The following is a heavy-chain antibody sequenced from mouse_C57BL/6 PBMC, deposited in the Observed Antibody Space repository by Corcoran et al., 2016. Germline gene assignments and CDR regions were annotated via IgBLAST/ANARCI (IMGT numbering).Heavy chain of an antibody. CDR2: INPNNGGT. D-gene: IGHD2-4*01. CDR1: GYTFTDYY. V-gene: IGHV1-26*01. Sequence: EVQLQQSGPELVKPGASVKISCKASGYTFTDYYMNWVKQSHGKSLEWIGDINPNNGGTSYNQKFKGKATLTVDKSSSTAYMELRSLTSEDSAVYYCARGYDYAYYFDYWGQGTTLTVSS. J-gene: IGHJ2*01. CDR3: ARGYDYAYYFDY.